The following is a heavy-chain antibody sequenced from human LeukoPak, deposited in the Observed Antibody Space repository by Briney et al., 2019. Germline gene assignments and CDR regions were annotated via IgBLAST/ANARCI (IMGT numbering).Heavy chain of an antibody. J-gene: IGHJ3*02. CDR3: ASDYFSIVGARGAFDI. Sequence: PSETLSLTCTVSGGSISSGSYYWSWIRQPAGKGLEWIGRIYTSGSTNYNPSLKSRVTISVDTSKNQFSLKLSSVTAADTAVYYCASDYFSIVGARGAFDIWGQGTMVTVSS. V-gene: IGHV4-61*02. CDR2: IYTSGST. CDR1: GGSISSGSYY. D-gene: IGHD1-26*01.